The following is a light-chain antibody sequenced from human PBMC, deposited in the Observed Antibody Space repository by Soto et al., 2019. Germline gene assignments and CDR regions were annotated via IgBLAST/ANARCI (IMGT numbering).Light chain of an antibody. Sequence: FMLTQPHSVSESPGKTVSISCTGSSGSIATNYVQWYQQRPGSAPTTVICEDNQRPSGVPDRFSGSIDSSSNSASLTISGLKTEDEADYYCQSYDSNNNVFGSGTQLTVL. CDR2: EDN. J-gene: IGLJ6*01. CDR3: QSYDSNNNV. V-gene: IGLV6-57*02. CDR1: SGSIATNY.